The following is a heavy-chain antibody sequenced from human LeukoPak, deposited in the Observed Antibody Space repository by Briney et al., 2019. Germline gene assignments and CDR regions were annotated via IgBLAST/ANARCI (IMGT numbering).Heavy chain of an antibody. CDR1: GFTLSNYW. V-gene: IGHV3-74*01. Sequence: PGGSLRLSCAASGFTLSNYWMHWVRQAPGKGLVWVSHITEDGASTTYADSVKGRFTISRDNAKKTVFLQMNSLRAEDTAVYYCERASSIVPFWGQGTLVSVSS. CDR2: ITEDGAST. CDR3: ERASSIVPF. D-gene: IGHD1-26*01. J-gene: IGHJ4*02.